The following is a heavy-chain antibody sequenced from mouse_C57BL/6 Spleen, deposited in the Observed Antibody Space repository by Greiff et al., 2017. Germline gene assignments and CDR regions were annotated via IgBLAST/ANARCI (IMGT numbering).Heavy chain of an antibody. Sequence: EVQLQQSGPELVKPGASVKISCTASGYSFTGYYMNWVKQSPEKSLEWIGEINPSTGGTTYNQKFKAKATLTVDKSSSTAYMQLKSLTSEDSAVYYCARDDYGIFDYWGQGTTLPVAS. CDR1: GYSFTGYY. V-gene: IGHV1-42*01. CDR2: INPSTGGT. CDR3: ARDDYGIFDY. D-gene: IGHD2-4*01. J-gene: IGHJ2*01.